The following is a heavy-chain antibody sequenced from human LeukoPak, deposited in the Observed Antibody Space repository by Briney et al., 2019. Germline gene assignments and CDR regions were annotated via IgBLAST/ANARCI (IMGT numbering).Heavy chain of an antibody. CDR1: DGSISSGGYY. D-gene: IGHD3-22*01. V-gene: IGHV4-31*03. Sequence: SETLSLTCTVSDGSISSGGYYWSWIRQHPGKGLEWIGYIYYSGSTYYNPSLKSRVTISVDTSKNQFSLKLSSVTAADTAVYYCARTAWYYYDSSGSSNWFDPWGQGTLVTVSS. CDR3: ARTAWYYYDSSGSSNWFDP. J-gene: IGHJ5*02. CDR2: IYYSGST.